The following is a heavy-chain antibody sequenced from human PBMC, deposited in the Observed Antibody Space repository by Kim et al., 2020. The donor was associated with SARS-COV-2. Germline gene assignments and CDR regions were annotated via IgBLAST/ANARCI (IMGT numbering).Heavy chain of an antibody. CDR1: GFTFSSYA. V-gene: IGHV3-23*01. J-gene: IGHJ5*02. CDR3: AKDHIKVQKSKLYGSAPFDP. Sequence: GGSLRLSCAASGFTFSSYAMSWVRQAPGKGLEWVSAISGSGGSTYYADSVKGRFTISRDNSKNTLYLQMNSLRAEDTAVYYCAKDHIKVQKSKLYGSAPFDPWGQGTLVTVSS. CDR2: ISGSGGST. D-gene: IGHD3-10*01.